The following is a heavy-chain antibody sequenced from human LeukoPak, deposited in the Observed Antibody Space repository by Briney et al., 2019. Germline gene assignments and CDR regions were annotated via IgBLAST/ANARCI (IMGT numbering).Heavy chain of an antibody. CDR3: AKDIGRRITMARAYSGTFDY. V-gene: IGHV3-43*02. Sequence: GGSLRLSCAASGFTFDDYAMHWVRQAPGKGLEWVSLISGDGGSTYYADSVKGRFTISRDNSKDSLYLQMNSLRTEDTALYYCAKDIGRRITMARAYSGTFDYWGQGTLVTVSS. D-gene: IGHD3-10*01. J-gene: IGHJ4*02. CDR1: GFTFDDYA. CDR2: ISGDGGST.